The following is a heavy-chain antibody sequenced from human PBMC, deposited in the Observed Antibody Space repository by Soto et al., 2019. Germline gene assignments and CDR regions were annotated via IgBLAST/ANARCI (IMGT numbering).Heavy chain of an antibody. Sequence: EEQLLESGGGLAQPGGSLRLSCAASGFTFRGYAMSWVRQAPGKGPEWVSGISGSGDSTYHAKSVKGRFIISRDNSKNTLYLEINSLRAEDTAVYYCAKAYGASHSPFDCWGQGTVVAVSS. J-gene: IGHJ4*02. CDR3: AKAYGASHSPFDC. CDR2: ISGSGDST. D-gene: IGHD2-21*01. CDR1: GFTFRGYA. V-gene: IGHV3-23*01.